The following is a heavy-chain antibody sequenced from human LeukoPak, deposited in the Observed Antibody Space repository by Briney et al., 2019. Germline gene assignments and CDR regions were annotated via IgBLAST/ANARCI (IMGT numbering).Heavy chain of an antibody. Sequence: GGSLRLSCAASGFTVSSNCMSWVRQAPGKGLEWVAVISYDGSNKYYADSAKGRFTISRDNSKNTLYLQMNSLRAEDTAVYYCARGRDYYYDSSGSFDSWGQGTLVTVSS. CDR3: ARGRDYYYDSSGSFDS. V-gene: IGHV3-30*03. CDR1: GFTVSSNC. D-gene: IGHD3-22*01. CDR2: ISYDGSNK. J-gene: IGHJ4*02.